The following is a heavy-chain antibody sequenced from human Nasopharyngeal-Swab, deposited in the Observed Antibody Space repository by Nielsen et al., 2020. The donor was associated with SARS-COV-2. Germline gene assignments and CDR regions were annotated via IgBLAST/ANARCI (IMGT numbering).Heavy chain of an antibody. CDR1: GFTFSSYA. CDR3: AKDVGSGQQLALYYFDY. CDR2: ISGSGGST. Sequence: ESLKISCAASGFTFSSYAMSWVRQAPGKGLEWVSAISGSGGSTYYADSVKGRFTISRDNSKNTLYLQMNSLRAEDTAVYYCAKDVGSGQQLALYYFDYWGQGTLVTVSS. D-gene: IGHD6-13*01. J-gene: IGHJ4*02. V-gene: IGHV3-23*01.